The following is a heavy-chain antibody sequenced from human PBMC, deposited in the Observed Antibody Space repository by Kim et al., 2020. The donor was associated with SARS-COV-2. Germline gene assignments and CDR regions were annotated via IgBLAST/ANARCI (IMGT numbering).Heavy chain of an antibody. Sequence: GGSLRLSCAASGFTFSSYDMHWVRQATGKGLEWVSAIGTAGDTYYPGSVKGRFTISRENAKNSLYLQMNSLRAGDTAVYYCARGLFSSSFHNDYGMDVWGQGTTVTVSS. D-gene: IGHD6-6*01. V-gene: IGHV3-13*04. J-gene: IGHJ6*02. CDR2: IGTAGDT. CDR1: GFTFSSYD. CDR3: ARGLFSSSFHNDYGMDV.